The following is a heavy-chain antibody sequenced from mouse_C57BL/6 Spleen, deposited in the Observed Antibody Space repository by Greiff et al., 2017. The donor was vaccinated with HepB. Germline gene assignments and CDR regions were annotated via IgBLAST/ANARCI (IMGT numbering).Heavy chain of an antibody. CDR3: TREGDWDWDDAMDY. J-gene: IGHJ4*01. Sequence: EVMLVESGEGLVKPGGSLKLSCAASGFTFSSYAMSWVRQTPEKRLEWVAYISSGGDYIYYADTVTGRVTISRDNARNTLYLQMSSLKSEDTAMYYCTREGDWDWDDAMDYWGQGPSVTVSS. CDR1: GFTFSSYA. D-gene: IGHD4-1*01. CDR2: ISSGGDYI. V-gene: IGHV5-9-1*02.